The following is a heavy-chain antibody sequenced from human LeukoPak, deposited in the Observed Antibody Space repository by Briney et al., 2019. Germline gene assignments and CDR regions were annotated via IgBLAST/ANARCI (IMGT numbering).Heavy chain of an antibody. CDR3: ARDLYPHDYYYYMDV. J-gene: IGHJ6*03. CDR2: ISSNGGST. D-gene: IGHD2-8*01. CDR1: GFTFSSYA. V-gene: IGHV3-64*01. Sequence: PGGSLRLSCAASGFTFSSYAMHWVRQAPGKGLEYVSAISSNGGSTYYANSVKGRFTISRDNSKNTLYLQMGSLRAEDMAVYYCARDLYPHDYYYYMDVWGKGTTVTVSS.